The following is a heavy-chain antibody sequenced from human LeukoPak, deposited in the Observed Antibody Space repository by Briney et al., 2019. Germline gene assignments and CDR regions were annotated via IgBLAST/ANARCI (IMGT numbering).Heavy chain of an antibody. V-gene: IGHV3-73*01. CDR2: IRSKANSYAT. Sequence: GGSLRLSCAASGFTFSDSAVHWARQASGKGLEWVGRIRSKANSYATAYAASVKGRFTISRDDSKNTAYLQMNSLKTEDTAVYYCAKVAYDSAMVSGDYWGQGTLVTVSS. CDR1: GFTFSDSA. D-gene: IGHD5-18*01. J-gene: IGHJ4*02. CDR3: AKVAYDSAMVSGDY.